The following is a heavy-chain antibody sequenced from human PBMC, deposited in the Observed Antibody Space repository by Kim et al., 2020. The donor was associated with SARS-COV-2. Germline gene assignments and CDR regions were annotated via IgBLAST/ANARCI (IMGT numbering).Heavy chain of an antibody. D-gene: IGHD6-6*01. CDR1: GFTFSSYS. J-gene: IGHJ6*02. V-gene: IGHV3-33*01. CDR2: ICYSRSYK. Sequence: GGSLRLSCAASGFTFSSYSMNWVRQAPGKGLEWVAVICYSRSYKYYADSVKGRFTISRDNYKNTLYLQMNSLRAEDTAVYYCARAAYSSWSRYYYYGMDVWGQGTTVTVSS. CDR3: ARAAYSSWSRYYYYGMDV.